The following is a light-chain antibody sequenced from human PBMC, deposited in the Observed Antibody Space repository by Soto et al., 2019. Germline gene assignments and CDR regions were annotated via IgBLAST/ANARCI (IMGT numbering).Light chain of an antibody. CDR1: QSISTY. J-gene: IGKJ2*01. CDR3: QQYNAYPPYT. Sequence: DIQMTQSPSTLSASVGDRVTITCLASQSISTYLAWYQQKPGKAPKLLIYDASRLESGVPSRFSGGGSGTEFALTVSSLQPDDFATYYCQQYNAYPPYTFGQGTKLEIK. CDR2: DAS. V-gene: IGKV1-5*01.